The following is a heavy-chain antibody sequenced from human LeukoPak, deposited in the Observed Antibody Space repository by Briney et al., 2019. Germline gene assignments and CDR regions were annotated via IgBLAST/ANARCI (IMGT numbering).Heavy chain of an antibody. CDR3: TTDRGIAVSPIFDS. V-gene: IGHV3-15*01. Sequence: GGSLRLSCAASGFTFSNAWMSWVRQAPGKGLEWVVRIKSKTDGGTTDYAAPVKGRFTISRDDSKDRLYLQMNSLKTEDTAVYYCTTDRGIAVSPIFDSWGQGTLVTVSS. J-gene: IGHJ4*02. D-gene: IGHD6-19*01. CDR2: IKSKTDGGTT. CDR1: GFTFSNAW.